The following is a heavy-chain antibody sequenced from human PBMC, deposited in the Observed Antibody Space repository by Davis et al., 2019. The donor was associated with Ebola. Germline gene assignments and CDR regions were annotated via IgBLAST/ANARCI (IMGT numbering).Heavy chain of an antibody. J-gene: IGHJ6*02. CDR1: GYTFTSYA. Sequence: ASVKVSCKASGYTFTSYAMHWVRQAPGQRLEWMGWINAGNGNTKYSQKFQGRVTITRDTSASTAYMELSSLRSEDTAVYYCARARYLRGDYYDSSGYYYYGMDVWGQGTTVTVSS. CDR3: ARARYLRGDYYDSSGYYYYGMDV. D-gene: IGHD3-22*01. CDR2: INAGNGNT. V-gene: IGHV1-3*01.